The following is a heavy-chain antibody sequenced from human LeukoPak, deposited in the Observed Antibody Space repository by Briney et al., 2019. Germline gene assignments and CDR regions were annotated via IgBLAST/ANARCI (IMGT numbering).Heavy chain of an antibody. CDR1: GFTFSSYA. Sequence: GGSLRLSCAASGFTFSSYAMHWVRQAPGKGLEYVSGISSDGGSPFHVNSVKGRFTISRDNSKDTLYLQMGSLRAEDMAVYYCAKDLYNYDFWSGYYMALDYWGQGTLVTVSS. V-gene: IGHV3-64*01. D-gene: IGHD3-3*01. CDR2: ISSDGGSP. CDR3: AKDLYNYDFWSGYYMALDY. J-gene: IGHJ4*02.